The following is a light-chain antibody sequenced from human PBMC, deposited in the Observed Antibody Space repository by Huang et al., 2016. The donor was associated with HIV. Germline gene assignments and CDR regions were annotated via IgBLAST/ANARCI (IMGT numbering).Light chain of an antibody. V-gene: IGKV1-12*01. Sequence: IQLTQSPSSVSASEGDTVRITCRASQDISRVLAWYQQKPRDAPTLLIHSTSILQSGVPSRCNGSGSGTDFFLTINSLRPDEFATYYCQQANMYPRSFGQGTRLDIK. CDR3: QQANMYPRS. J-gene: IGKJ5*01. CDR1: QDISRV. CDR2: STS.